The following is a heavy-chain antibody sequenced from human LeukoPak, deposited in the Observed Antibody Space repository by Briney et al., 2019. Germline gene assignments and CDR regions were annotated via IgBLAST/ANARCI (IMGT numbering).Heavy chain of an antibody. CDR1: GLTFSGSW. D-gene: IGHD2-21*01. Sequence: GGSLRLSCAASGLTFSGSWMSWVRQSPGQGLEWVALIDRDGGEKYYGDSVKGRFTISRDNTKNSLYLQMNSLIPEDTAVYYCAKSGTYFDFDHWGQGTLVTVTS. J-gene: IGHJ4*02. CDR3: AKSGTYFDFDH. CDR2: IDRDGGEK. V-gene: IGHV3-7*01.